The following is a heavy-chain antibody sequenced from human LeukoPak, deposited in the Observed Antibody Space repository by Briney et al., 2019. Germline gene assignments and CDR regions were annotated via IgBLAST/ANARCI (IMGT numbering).Heavy chain of an antibody. J-gene: IGHJ4*02. CDR1: GFTFSSSA. V-gene: IGHV3-30-3*01. CDR2: ISYGGSNK. D-gene: IGHD5-18*01. CDR3: ARDQGPPGYSPSLPVV. Sequence: GGSLRLSCAASGFTFSSSAMSWVRQAPGKGLEWVAVISYGGSNKYYADSVKGRFTISRDNSKNTLYLQMNSLRAEDTAVYYCARDQGPPGYSPSLPVVWGQGTLVTVSS.